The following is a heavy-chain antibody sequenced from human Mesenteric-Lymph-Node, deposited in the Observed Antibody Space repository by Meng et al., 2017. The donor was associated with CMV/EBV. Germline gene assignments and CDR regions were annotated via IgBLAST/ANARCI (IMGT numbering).Heavy chain of an antibody. CDR1: RFTFSSYW. J-gene: IGHJ4*02. V-gene: IGHV3-74*01. CDR2: INSDGSST. CDR3: ARGSTYYDFWSGYYTFDY. Sequence: LSLTCAASRFTFSSYWMHWVRQAPGKGLVWVSRINSDGSSTSYADSVKGRFTISRDNAKNTLYLQMNSLRAEDTAVYYCARGSTYYDFWSGYYTFDYWGQGTLVTDSS. D-gene: IGHD3-3*01.